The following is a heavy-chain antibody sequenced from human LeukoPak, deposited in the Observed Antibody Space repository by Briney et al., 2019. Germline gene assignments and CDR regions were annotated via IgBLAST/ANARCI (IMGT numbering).Heavy chain of an antibody. Sequence: GGSLRLSCAASGFIFSTYSINWVRQAPGKGLEWVSHISSSSRSIYYADSVKGRFSISRDNAKNSLYLQMNSLRDEDTAVYYCARSGYGSRWYFFDHWGQGTLVTVSS. CDR2: ISSSSRSI. V-gene: IGHV3-48*02. J-gene: IGHJ4*02. CDR3: ARSGYGSRWYFFDH. CDR1: GFIFSTYS. D-gene: IGHD6-13*01.